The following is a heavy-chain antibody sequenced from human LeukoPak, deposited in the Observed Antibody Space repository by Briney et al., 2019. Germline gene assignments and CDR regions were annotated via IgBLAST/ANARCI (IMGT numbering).Heavy chain of an antibody. D-gene: IGHD2-21*02. V-gene: IGHV4-59*01. Sequence: SETLSLTCAVYGGSFSSYYWSWIRQPPGKGLEWIGYIYYSGSTNYNPSLKSRVTISVDTSKNQFSLKLSSVTAADTAVYYCARVGDPPDGFAFDIWGQGTMVTVSS. CDR3: ARVGDPPDGFAFDI. CDR2: IYYSGST. CDR1: GGSFSSYY. J-gene: IGHJ3*02.